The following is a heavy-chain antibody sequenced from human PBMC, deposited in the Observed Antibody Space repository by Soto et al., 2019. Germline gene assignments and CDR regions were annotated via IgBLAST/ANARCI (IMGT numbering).Heavy chain of an antibody. J-gene: IGHJ6*03. CDR1: GYTFTSYG. Sequence: QVQLVQSGAEVKKPGASVKVSCKASGYTFTSYGISWVRQAPGQGLEWMGWISAYNGNTNYAQKLQGRVTMTTDTSTSTAYMELRSLRSDDTAVYYCANQTIGSTSFNYYYMDVWGKGTTVTVSS. CDR3: ANQTIGSTSFNYYYMDV. V-gene: IGHV1-18*01. CDR2: ISAYNGNT. D-gene: IGHD2-2*01.